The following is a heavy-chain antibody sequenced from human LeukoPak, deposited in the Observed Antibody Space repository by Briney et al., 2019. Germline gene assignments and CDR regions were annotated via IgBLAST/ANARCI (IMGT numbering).Heavy chain of an antibody. D-gene: IGHD2-2*02. CDR1: GFTFSSYS. V-gene: IGHV3-21*01. CDR3: ARAHTPTIIVVVPAAIGY. CDR2: IRSSSSYI. Sequence: GGSLRLSCAASGFTFSSYSMNWVRQAPGKGLEWVSSIRSSSSYIYYADSVKGRFTISRDNAKNSLYLQMNSLRAEDTAVYYCARAHTPTIIVVVPAAIGYWGQGTLVTVSS. J-gene: IGHJ4*02.